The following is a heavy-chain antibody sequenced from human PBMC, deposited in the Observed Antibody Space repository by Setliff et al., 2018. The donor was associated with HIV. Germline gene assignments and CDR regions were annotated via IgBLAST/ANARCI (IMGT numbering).Heavy chain of an antibody. D-gene: IGHD6-13*01. CDR2: IYPGDSDT. CDR1: GYSFTSYW. Sequence: GESLKISCKGSGYSFTSYWIGWVRQMPGKGLEWMGIIYPGDSDTRYSPSFQGQVTISADKSISTAYLQWSSLKASDTAMDYCARQPNPYSTTWYFFDFWGQGTLVTVSS. J-gene: IGHJ4*02. V-gene: IGHV5-51*01. CDR3: ARQPNPYSTTWYFFDF.